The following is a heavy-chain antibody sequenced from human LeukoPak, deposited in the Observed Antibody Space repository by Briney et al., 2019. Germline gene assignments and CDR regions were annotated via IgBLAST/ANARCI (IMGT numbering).Heavy chain of an antibody. CDR1: RFTVSSNY. D-gene: IGHD6-13*01. CDR2: IYSGGST. CDR3: ARDLDIAAAGTGSDP. Sequence: GGSLRLSCAASRFTVSSNYMSWVRQAPGKGLEWVSVIYSGGSTYYADSVKGRFTISRDNSKNTLYLQMNSLRAEDTAVYYCARDLDIAAAGTGSDPWGQGTLVIVSS. J-gene: IGHJ5*02. V-gene: IGHV3-53*01.